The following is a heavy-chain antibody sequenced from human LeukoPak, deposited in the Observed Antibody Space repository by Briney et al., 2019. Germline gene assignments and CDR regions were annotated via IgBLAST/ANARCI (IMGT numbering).Heavy chain of an antibody. V-gene: IGHV3-48*04. CDR3: ARVWSSGYTKDY. CDR2: ISSSSSTI. D-gene: IGHD3-22*01. CDR1: GVSCRSVS. Sequence: SVIGPWSASGVSCRSVSIGGGRHALRKGLEWLSYISSSSSTIYYADSVKGRFTISRDNAKNSVYLQMNSLRAEDTAVYYCARVWSSGYTKDYWGQGTLVTVSS. J-gene: IGHJ4*02.